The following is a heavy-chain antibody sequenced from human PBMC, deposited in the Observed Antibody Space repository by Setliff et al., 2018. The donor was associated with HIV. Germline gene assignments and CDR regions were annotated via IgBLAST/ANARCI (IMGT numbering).Heavy chain of an antibody. J-gene: IGHJ4*02. Sequence: PSETLSLTCTVSGGSISSGSYYWSWIRQPAGKGLEWIGRIYYSGSTQYNPSLKSRVTISVDTSKNQFSLKLSSVTAADTAVYYCARDGPQTYGDYERYYFDYWGQGTLVTVS. D-gene: IGHD4-17*01. CDR2: IYYSGST. CDR3: ARDGPQTYGDYERYYFDY. CDR1: GGSISSGSYY. V-gene: IGHV4-61*10.